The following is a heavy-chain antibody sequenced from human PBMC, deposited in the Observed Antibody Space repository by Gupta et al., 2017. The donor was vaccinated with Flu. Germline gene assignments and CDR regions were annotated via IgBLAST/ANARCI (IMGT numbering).Heavy chain of an antibody. CDR2: INPDSGGT. CDR1: GYTFTGYY. CDR3: ERGGSYPRGLLDY. Sequence: QVQLVQSGAEVKKPGASVKVSCKSSGYTFTGYYMHWVRQAPGQGLEWMGWINPDSGGTNYAQKFQGWVTMTRDTSISTAYMELCRLRSDDTAVYYCERGGSYPRGLLDYWGQGTLVTVSA. J-gene: IGHJ4*02. D-gene: IGHD1-26*01. V-gene: IGHV1-2*04.